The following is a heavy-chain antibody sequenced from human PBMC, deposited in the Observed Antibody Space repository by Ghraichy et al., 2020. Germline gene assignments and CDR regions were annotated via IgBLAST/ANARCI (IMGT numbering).Heavy chain of an antibody. CDR2: INHSGST. D-gene: IGHD3-16*02. J-gene: IGHJ4*02. CDR1: GGSFSGYY. CDR3: ARGHRLRLGELSSKGPYYFDY. Sequence: ETLSLTCAVYGGSFSGYYWSWIRQPPGKGLEWIGEINHSGSTNYNPSLKSRVTISVDTSKIQFSLKLSSVTAADTAVYYCARGHRLRLGELSSKGPYYFDYWGQGTLVTVSS. V-gene: IGHV4-34*01.